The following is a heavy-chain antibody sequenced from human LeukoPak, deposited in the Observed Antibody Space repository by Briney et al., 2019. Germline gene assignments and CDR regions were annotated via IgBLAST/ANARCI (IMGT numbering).Heavy chain of an antibody. CDR3: ARDMEVYCSSTSCERPFDY. CDR1: GYTFTSYG. CDR2: ISAYNGNT. V-gene: IGHV1-18*01. Sequence: ASVTVSCKASGYTFTSYGISWVRQAPGQGLEWMGWISAYNGNTNYAQKLQGRVTMTTDTSTSTAYVELRSLRSDDTAVYYCARDMEVYCSSTSCERPFDYWGQGTLVTVSS. J-gene: IGHJ4*02. D-gene: IGHD2-2*01.